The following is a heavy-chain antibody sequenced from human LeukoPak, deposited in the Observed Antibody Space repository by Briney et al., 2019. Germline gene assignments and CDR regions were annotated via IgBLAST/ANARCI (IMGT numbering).Heavy chain of an antibody. Sequence: PSETRSLTCTLSGASISIGDYAWDWIPHPPGKGRDGIAKIHYSGTTGHNTPLKSSVTFSVDKSRNQVSLNLRSVTAADTDVYYCARDAYDKKRRSNDGFDIWGQGTKVPVS. J-gene: IGHJ3*02. CDR3: ARDAYDKKRRSNDGFDI. V-gene: IGHV4-30-2*01. CDR2: IHYSGTT. CDR1: GASISIGDYA. D-gene: IGHD3-9*01.